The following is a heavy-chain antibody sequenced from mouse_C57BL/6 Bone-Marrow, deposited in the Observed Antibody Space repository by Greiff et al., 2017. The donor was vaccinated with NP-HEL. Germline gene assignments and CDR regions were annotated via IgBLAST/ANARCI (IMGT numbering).Heavy chain of an antibody. V-gene: IGHV1-69*01. CDR3: AKRDAYFDY. Sequence: QVQLQQPGAELVMPGASVKLSCKASGYTFTSYWMHWVKQRPGQGLEWIGEIDPSDSYTKYNQKFKGKSTLTVDKSSSTAYMQLSSLTSEDSAVYDCAKRDAYFDYWGQGTTLTVSS. CDR2: IDPSDSYT. J-gene: IGHJ2*01. CDR1: GYTFTSYW. D-gene: IGHD6-2*01.